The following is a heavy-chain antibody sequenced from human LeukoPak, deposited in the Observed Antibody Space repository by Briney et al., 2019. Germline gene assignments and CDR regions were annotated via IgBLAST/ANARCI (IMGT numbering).Heavy chain of an antibody. CDR1: GFTFSDYY. D-gene: IGHD6-13*01. CDR3: ARIAAAGTDYYYYYMDV. Sequence: GGSLRLSCAASGFTFSDYYVSWICQAPGKGLEWVSYISSSGSTIYYADSVKGRFTISRDNAKNSLYLQMNSLRAEDTAVYYCARIAAAGTDYYYYYMDVWGKGTTVTISS. V-gene: IGHV3-11*04. J-gene: IGHJ6*03. CDR2: ISSSGSTI.